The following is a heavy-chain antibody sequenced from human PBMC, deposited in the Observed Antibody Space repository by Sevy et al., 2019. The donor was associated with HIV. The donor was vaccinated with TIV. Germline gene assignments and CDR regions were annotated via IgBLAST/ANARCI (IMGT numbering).Heavy chain of an antibody. Sequence: GGSLRLSCAASEFTFNNYGMHWVRQAPGKGLEWVAVIWYDGSNKDYADSVKGRFTISRDNSKNTLYLQMNSLRAEDTAVYYCHGDYDSSQLASYYYYGMDVWGQGTTVTVSS. D-gene: IGHD3-22*01. CDR2: IWYDGSNK. CDR3: HGDYDSSQLASYYYYGMDV. J-gene: IGHJ6*02. CDR1: EFTFNNYG. V-gene: IGHV3-33*01.